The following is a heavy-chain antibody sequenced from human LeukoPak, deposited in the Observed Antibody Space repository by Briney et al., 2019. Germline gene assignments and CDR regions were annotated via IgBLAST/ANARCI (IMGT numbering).Heavy chain of an antibody. J-gene: IGHJ5*02. D-gene: IGHD6-13*01. CDR2: IRDCGST. CDR3: ARGAAAGKGWVNRFDP. Sequence: SVTLSLTCAVYGGSFSGYYWSWIRQPPGKGLEWIGEIRDCGSTNYTPSLKSRVSISVDSSKTQFSLKLSSVTAADTAVYYCARGAAAGKGWVNRFDPWGQGTLVTVFS. V-gene: IGHV4-34*01. CDR1: GGSFSGYY.